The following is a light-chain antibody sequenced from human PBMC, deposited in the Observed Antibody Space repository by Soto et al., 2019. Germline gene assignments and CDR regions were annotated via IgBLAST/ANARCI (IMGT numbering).Light chain of an antibody. CDR2: KAS. J-gene: IGKJ4*01. CDR1: QSISNW. CDR3: QQYNSYPLT. Sequence: DIQMTQSPSTLSAPVGDRVTITCRASQSISNWLAWYQQKPGKAPKLLIYKASSLESGVPSRFSGYGSGTEFTLTISSLQPDDFATYYCQQYNSYPLTFCGGTKVEIK. V-gene: IGKV1-5*03.